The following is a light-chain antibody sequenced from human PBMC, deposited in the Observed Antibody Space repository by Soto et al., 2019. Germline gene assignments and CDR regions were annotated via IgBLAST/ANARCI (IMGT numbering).Light chain of an antibody. V-gene: IGLV1-40*01. Sequence: QSVLTQPPSVSGAPGQRVTISCTWRSSNIGAGYDVHWYQQLPGTAPKLLVYGNSNRPSGVPDRFSGSKSGTSASQAITGLQAEDEADYYCQSYDSSLSVLFGGGTKFTVL. J-gene: IGLJ2*01. CDR2: GNS. CDR3: QSYDSSLSVL. CDR1: SSNIGAGYD.